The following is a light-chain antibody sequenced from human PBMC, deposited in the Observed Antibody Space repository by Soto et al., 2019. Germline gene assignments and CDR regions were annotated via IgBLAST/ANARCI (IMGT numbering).Light chain of an antibody. CDR1: QTISSW. CDR2: HAS. CDR3: QQYSSWWT. V-gene: IGKV1-5*03. Sequence: DIQMTQSPSTLSASIGDRVTITCRASQTISSWLAWYQQKPGKAPKLLIYHASTLKSGVPSRFSGSESGTEFTLTINSLQPDDVATYYCQQYSSWWTFGQGTKVEIK. J-gene: IGKJ1*01.